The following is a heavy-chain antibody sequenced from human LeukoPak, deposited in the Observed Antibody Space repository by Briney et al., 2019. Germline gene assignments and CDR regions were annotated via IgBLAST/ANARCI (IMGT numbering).Heavy chain of an antibody. V-gene: IGHV6-1*01. J-gene: IGHJ4*02. D-gene: IGHD6-19*01. CDR2: TYYRSKWYY. CDR3: ARDDRGWYFDY. Sequence: SQTLSLTCVISGDSVSSNSAAWNWIRQSPSSGLEWLGRTYYRSKWYYDYAVSVTSRIIINPDTSKNQFSLQLNSVTPEDTAVYYCARDDRGWYFDYWGQGALVTVSS. CDR1: GDSVSSNSAA.